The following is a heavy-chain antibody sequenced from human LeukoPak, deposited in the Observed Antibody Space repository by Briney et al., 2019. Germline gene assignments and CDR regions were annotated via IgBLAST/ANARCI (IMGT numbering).Heavy chain of an antibody. J-gene: IGHJ4*02. V-gene: IGHV3-23*01. CDR2: ISGSGGST. CDR3: AKDPSWDYYASGSLYFDY. D-gene: IGHD3-10*01. Sequence: PGGSLRLSCPASGFTFSSYAMSWVRQAPGKGLEWVSAISGSGGSTYYADSVKGRFTISRDNSKNTLYLQMNSLRAEDTAVYYCAKDPSWDYYASGSLYFDYWGQGTLVTVSS. CDR1: GFTFSSYA.